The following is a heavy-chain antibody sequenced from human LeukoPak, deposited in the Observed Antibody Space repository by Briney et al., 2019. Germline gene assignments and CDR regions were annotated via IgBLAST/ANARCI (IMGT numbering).Heavy chain of an antibody. CDR2: IYHSGST. CDR1: GYSISSGYY. CDR3: ARELRGYYDSSGYYSYFDY. D-gene: IGHD3-22*01. J-gene: IGHJ4*02. V-gene: IGHV4-38-2*02. Sequence: PSETLSLTCTVSGYSISSGYYWGWIRQPPGKGLEWIGSIYHSGSTYYNPSLKSRVTISVDTSKNQFSLKLSSVTAADTAVYYCARELRGYYDSSGYYSYFDYWGQGTLVTVSS.